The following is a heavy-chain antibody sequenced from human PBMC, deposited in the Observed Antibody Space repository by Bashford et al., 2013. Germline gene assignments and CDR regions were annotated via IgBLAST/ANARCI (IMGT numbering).Heavy chain of an antibody. V-gene: IGHV5-51*01. D-gene: IGHD3-3*01. CDR3: ARRDYDFWSGTRGAFDI. CDR2: IYPGDSDT. J-gene: IGHJ3*02. Sequence: ESLKISXKGSGYSFTGYWIGWVRQMPGKGLEWMGIIYPGDSDTTYSPSFQGQVTISADKSIRTAYLQWSSLKASDTAMYYCARRDYDFWSGTRGAFDIWGQGTMVTVSS. CDR1: GYSFTGYW.